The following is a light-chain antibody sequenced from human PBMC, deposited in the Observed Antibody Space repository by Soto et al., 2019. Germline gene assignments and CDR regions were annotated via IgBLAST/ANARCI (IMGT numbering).Light chain of an antibody. V-gene: IGLV2-14*03. CDR2: EVS. CDR3: SSYTSTSTLYV. CDR1: SSDVGGYKY. J-gene: IGLJ1*01. Sequence: LTQPASVSGSPGQSITISCTGTSSDVGGYKYVSWHQQHPGKAPKLIIYEVSNRPSGISNRFSGSKSGSTASLTISGLQPEDEADYYCSSYTSTSTLYVFGTGTKV.